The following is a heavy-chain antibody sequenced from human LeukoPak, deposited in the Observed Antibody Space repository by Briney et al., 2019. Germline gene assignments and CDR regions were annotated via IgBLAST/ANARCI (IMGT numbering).Heavy chain of an antibody. CDR2: ISVYNGDT. D-gene: IGHD5-24*01. CDR3: ARVHERWRLKN. J-gene: IGHJ4*02. Sequence: ASVKVSCKASGYTFTSYDINWVRQATGQGLEWMGWISVYNGDTNYAQKLQGRVTMTTDTSTSTAYMELRSLRSDDTAVYFCARVHERWRLKNWGQGTLVTVSS. V-gene: IGHV1-18*01. CDR1: GYTFTSYD.